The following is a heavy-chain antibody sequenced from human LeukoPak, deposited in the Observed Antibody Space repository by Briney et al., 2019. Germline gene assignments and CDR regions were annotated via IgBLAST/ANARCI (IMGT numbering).Heavy chain of an antibody. CDR3: ARGHGLLWFGESQFDY. CDR1: GYTFTSYD. D-gene: IGHD3-10*01. CDR2: MNPNSGNT. J-gene: IGHJ4*02. V-gene: IGHV1-8*01. Sequence: ASVKVPCKASGYTFTSYDINWVRQATGQGLEWMGWMNPNSGNTGYAQKFQGRVTMTRNTSISTAYMELSSLRSEDTAVYYCARGHGLLWFGESQFDYWGQGTLVTVSS.